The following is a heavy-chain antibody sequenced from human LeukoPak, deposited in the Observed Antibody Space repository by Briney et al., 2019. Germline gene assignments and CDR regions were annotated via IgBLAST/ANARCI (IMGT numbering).Heavy chain of an antibody. CDR1: GYTFTSYD. V-gene: IGHV1-8*01. D-gene: IGHD3-22*01. CDR3: ARMSYYDSSGDNWFDP. CDR2: MNPNSGNT. J-gene: IGHJ5*02. Sequence: GASVKVSCKGSGYTFTSYDINWVRQATGQGLEWMGWMNPNSGNTGYAQKFQGRVTMTRDTSISTAYMELSSLRSEDTAVYYCARMSYYDSSGDNWFDPWGQGTLVTVSS.